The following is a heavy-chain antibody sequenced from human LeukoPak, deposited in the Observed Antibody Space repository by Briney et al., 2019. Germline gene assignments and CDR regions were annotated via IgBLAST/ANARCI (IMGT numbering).Heavy chain of an antibody. J-gene: IGHJ5*02. CDR1: GGSISSGDFY. D-gene: IGHD3-22*01. V-gene: IGHV4-39*01. Sequence: PSETLSLTCSVSGGSISSGDFYWGWIRQPPGKGLEWIGYIRYTGSTFYRSSLKSRLTISVDTSKNQFSLKLSSVTAADTAVYYCARHRTYDSTDPWGQGILVTVSS. CDR2: IRYTGST. CDR3: ARHRTYDSTDP.